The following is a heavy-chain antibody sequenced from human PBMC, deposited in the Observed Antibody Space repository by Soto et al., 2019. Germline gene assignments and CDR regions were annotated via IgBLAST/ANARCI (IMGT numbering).Heavy chain of an antibody. CDR2: ISYDGNNK. CDR1: GFTFSSYA. CDR3: ARAGCDGGSCYTLVGLRYGMDV. Sequence: GGSLILSCAASGFTFSSYALHWVRQAPGKGLEWVAVISYDGNNKYYADSVKGRFTISRDNSKNTLYLQMNSLRAEDTAVYYCARAGCDGGSCYTLVGLRYGMDVWGQGTTVTVSS. D-gene: IGHD2-15*01. J-gene: IGHJ6*02. V-gene: IGHV3-30-3*01.